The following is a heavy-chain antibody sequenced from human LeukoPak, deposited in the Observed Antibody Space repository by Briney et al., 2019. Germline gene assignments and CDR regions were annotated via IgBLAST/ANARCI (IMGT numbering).Heavy chain of an antibody. CDR2: ISWNSGSI. V-gene: IGHV3-9*01. D-gene: IGHD6-13*01. J-gene: IGHJ4*02. CDR1: GFTFDDYA. CDR3: AKDVAAAGTFDY. Sequence: GGSLRLSCAASGFTFDDYAMHWVRQAPGNGLEWVSGISWNSGSIGYADSVKGRFTISRDNAKNSLYLQMNSLRAEDTALYYCAKDVAAAGTFDYWGQGTLVTVSS.